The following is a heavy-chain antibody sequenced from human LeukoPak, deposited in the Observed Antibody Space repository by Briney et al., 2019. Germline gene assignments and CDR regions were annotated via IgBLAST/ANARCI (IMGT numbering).Heavy chain of an antibody. Sequence: GASVKVSCKASGYSFTSYDINWVRQATGQGLEWMAWMNPNSGNTGYAQKFQGRVTITRNTSISTAYMDLSSLRSEDTAVYYCARGVVRGGWYHLFDYWGQGTLVTVSS. CDR3: ARGVVRGGWYHLFDY. V-gene: IGHV1-8*03. D-gene: IGHD6-19*01. CDR1: GYSFTSYD. CDR2: MNPNSGNT. J-gene: IGHJ4*02.